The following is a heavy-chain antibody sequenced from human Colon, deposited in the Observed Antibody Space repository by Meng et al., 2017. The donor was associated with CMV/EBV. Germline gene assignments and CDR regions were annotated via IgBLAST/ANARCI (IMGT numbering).Heavy chain of an antibody. Sequence: AGSLRLSCVGSEFTFSSYAMSWVRQAPGKGLEWVSTISGSGERTHYAGSVKGRFTISRDNSKSTLYLQMNRLTAEDTAVYYCDGSDFWGQGTLVTVSS. CDR2: ISGSGERT. J-gene: IGHJ4*02. CDR1: EFTFSSYA. V-gene: IGHV3-23*01. CDR3: DGSDF. D-gene: IGHD5-24*01.